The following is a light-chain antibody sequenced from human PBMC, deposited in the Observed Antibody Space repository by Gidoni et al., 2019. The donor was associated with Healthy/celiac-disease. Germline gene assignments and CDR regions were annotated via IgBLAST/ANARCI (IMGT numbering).Light chain of an antibody. V-gene: IGKV6D-21*02. Sequence: EIVLTQSPDFQSVTPKEKVTITCRASQSIVSSLHWYQQKPDQSPKLLIKYASQSISGVPSRFSGSGYGTDFTRTIKRLEAEDDAAYYCHQSSSLQITFGQGTRLEIK. CDR2: YAS. CDR3: HQSSSLQIT. CDR1: QSIVSS. J-gene: IGKJ5*01.